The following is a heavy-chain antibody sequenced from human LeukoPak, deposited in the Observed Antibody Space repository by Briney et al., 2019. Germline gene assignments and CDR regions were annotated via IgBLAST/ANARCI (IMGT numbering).Heavy chain of an antibody. Sequence: GASVTVSFKSSGYTFTNYYMHWVRQAHGQGLEWMGWINPNTGGTNYAQMFQGRVTMTRDPSISTAYMELTGLRSDDTAVYFCARKGGPRVNAFDIWGQGTMVTVSS. V-gene: IGHV1-2*02. CDR3: ARKGGPRVNAFDI. J-gene: IGHJ3*02. D-gene: IGHD1-14*01. CDR1: GYTFTNYY. CDR2: INPNTGGT.